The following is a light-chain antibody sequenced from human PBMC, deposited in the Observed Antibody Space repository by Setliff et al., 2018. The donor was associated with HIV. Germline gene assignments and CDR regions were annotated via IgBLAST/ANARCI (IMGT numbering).Light chain of an antibody. CDR1: SSNIGANT. V-gene: IGLV1-44*01. J-gene: IGLJ1*01. CDR3: ATWDDSLNGRV. CDR2: SDN. Sequence: QSALTQTPSASGTPGQGVTISCSGGSSNIGANTVNWYQQLPGTAPKLLMYSDNQRPSGVPDRFSGSKSGTSASLAISVLQSEDEADYYCATWDDSLNGRVFGTGTKVTVL.